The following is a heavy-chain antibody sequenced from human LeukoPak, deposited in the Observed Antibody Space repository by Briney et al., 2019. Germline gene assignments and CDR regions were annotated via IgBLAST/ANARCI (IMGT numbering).Heavy chain of an antibody. CDR3: ARVPYYYGMDV. Sequence: GGSLRLSCAASGFTFDDYGMSWVRQAPGKGLEWVSGINWNGGSTGYADSVKGRFTISRGNAKNSLYLQMNTLRAEDTALYHCARVPYYYGMDVWGRGTTVTVSS. CDR1: GFTFDDYG. V-gene: IGHV3-20*01. J-gene: IGHJ6*02. CDR2: INWNGGST.